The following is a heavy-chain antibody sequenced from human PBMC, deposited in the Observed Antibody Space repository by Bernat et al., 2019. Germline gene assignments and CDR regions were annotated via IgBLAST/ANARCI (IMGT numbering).Heavy chain of an antibody. CDR3: AKAEYSSSSRHFDY. D-gene: IGHD6-6*01. Sequence: EVQLVESGGDLVQPGGSLRLSCAASGLTFSSYWMHWVRQAPGKGLVWVSRVNSDGSSTSYADSVKGRFTISRDNAKNTLYLQMNSLRAEDTAVYYCAKAEYSSSSRHFDYWGQGTLVNVSS. CDR1: GLTFSSYW. V-gene: IGHV3-74*01. J-gene: IGHJ4*02. CDR2: VNSDGSST.